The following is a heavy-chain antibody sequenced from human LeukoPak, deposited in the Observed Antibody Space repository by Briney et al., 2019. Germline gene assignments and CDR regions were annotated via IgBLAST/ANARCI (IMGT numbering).Heavy chain of an antibody. Sequence: PGGSLRLSCAASGFTFSSYAMHWVRQAPGKGLEYVSAISSNGGSTYYANSVKGRFTISRDNSKNTLYLQMGSLRAEDMAVYYCAGTITMIGAFDIWGQGTMVTVSS. V-gene: IGHV3-64*01. CDR2: ISSNGGST. D-gene: IGHD3-22*01. CDR3: AGTITMIGAFDI. J-gene: IGHJ3*02. CDR1: GFTFSSYA.